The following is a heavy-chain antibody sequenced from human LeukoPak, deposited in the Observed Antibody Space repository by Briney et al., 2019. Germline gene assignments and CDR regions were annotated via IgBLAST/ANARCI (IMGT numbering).Heavy chain of an antibody. CDR1: GFTFGDYA. Sequence: PGGSLRLSCTASGFTFGDYAMSWFRQVPGKGLEWLGFITTKAYGGTTEYAASVKGRFTISRDDSKSIAYLQTNSLKTEDTAVYYCTRDSSADGRRDAFDLWGQGTMVTVSS. CDR2: ITTKAYGGTT. D-gene: IGHD3-22*01. J-gene: IGHJ3*01. CDR3: TRDSSADGRRDAFDL. V-gene: IGHV3-49*03.